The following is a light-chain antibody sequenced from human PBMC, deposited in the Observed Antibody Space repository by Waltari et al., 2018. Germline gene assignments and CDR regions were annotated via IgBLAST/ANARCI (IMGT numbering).Light chain of an antibody. J-gene: IGLJ3*02. CDR3: SSYISHMGWV. CDR1: GRDVGDYNY. CDR2: DVS. Sequence: QSALTQPASVSGSPGQSITISCTGTGRDVGDYNYVSWFQHRPGEAPKLMIYDVSNRPSGVSSRFSGSKSGNTASLTISGLQAEDDADYYCSSYISHMGWVFGGGTKLSVL. V-gene: IGLV2-14*01.